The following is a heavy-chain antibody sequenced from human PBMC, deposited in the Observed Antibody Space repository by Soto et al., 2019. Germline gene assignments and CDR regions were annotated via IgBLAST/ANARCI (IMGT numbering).Heavy chain of an antibody. CDR1: GFTVSSNY. CDR2: IYSGGIT. D-gene: IGHD3-3*01. J-gene: IGHJ6*02. V-gene: IGHV3-53*01. Sequence: GGSLRLSCAACGFTVSSNYISWVRQAPWKGLEWVSVIYSGGITYYADSVKGRFTISRDNSKNTLYLQMNSLRAEDTAVYYCARGHYDFWSGYYYYVMDVWGQGTTVTVSS. CDR3: ARGHYDFWSGYYYYVMDV.